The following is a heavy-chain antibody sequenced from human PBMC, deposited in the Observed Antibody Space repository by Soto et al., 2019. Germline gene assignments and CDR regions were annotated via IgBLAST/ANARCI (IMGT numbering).Heavy chain of an antibody. D-gene: IGHD6-6*01. CDR2: IYYSGST. J-gene: IGHJ4*02. CDR1: GGSISSGGYY. V-gene: IGHV4-31*03. Sequence: QVQLQESGPGLVKPSQTLSLTCTVSGGSISSGGYYWSWIRQHPGKGLEWIGSIYYSGSTYYNPSLKSRVTISVDTSKNQFALKLSSVTAADTAVYYCARGRFGGSSSWSVDYWGQGTLVTVSS. CDR3: ARGRFGGSSSWSVDY.